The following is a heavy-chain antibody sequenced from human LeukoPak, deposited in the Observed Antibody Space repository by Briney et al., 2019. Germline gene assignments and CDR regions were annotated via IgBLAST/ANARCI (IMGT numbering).Heavy chain of an antibody. CDR1: GCTLTELS. CDR2: FDPEDGET. Sequence: ASVKVSCKVSGCTLTELSMHWVRQAPGKGLEWMGGFDPEDGETIYAQKFQGRVTMTEDTSTDTAYMELSSLRSEDTAVYYCATDGIAAAGTAPLFWGQGTLVTVSS. D-gene: IGHD6-13*01. V-gene: IGHV1-24*01. CDR3: ATDGIAAAGTAPLF. J-gene: IGHJ4*02.